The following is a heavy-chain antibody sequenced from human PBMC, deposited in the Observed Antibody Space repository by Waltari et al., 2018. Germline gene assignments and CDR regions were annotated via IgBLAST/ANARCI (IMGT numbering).Heavy chain of an antibody. V-gene: IGHV4-59*12. J-gene: IGHJ4*02. CDR1: GGSISSYY. D-gene: IGHD3-10*01. CDR2: IYYSGST. CDR3: ARGDRADY. Sequence: QVQLQESGPGLVKPSETLSLTCTVSGGSISSYYWSWIRQPPGKGLEWIGYIYYSGSTNYNPSLKSRVTISVDTSKNQFSLKLSSVTAADTAVYYCARGDRADYWGQGTLVTVSS.